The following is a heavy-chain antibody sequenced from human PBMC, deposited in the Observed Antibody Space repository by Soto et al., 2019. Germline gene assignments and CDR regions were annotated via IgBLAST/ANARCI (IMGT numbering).Heavy chain of an antibody. CDR3: ARSAYYYYYMDV. CDR1: GGTFSSYA. V-gene: IGHV1-69*13. CDR2: IIPIFGTA. Sequence: SVKVSCKASGGTFSSYAISWVRQAPGQGLEWMGGIIPIFGTANYAQKFQGRVTITADESTSTAYMELSSLRSEDTAVYYCARSAYYYYYMDVWGKGTTVTVSS. J-gene: IGHJ6*03.